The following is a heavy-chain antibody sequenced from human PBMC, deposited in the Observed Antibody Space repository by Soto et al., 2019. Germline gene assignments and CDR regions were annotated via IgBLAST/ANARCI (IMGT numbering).Heavy chain of an antibody. D-gene: IGHD6-13*01. J-gene: IGHJ4*02. V-gene: IGHV3-48*03. Sequence: VGSLRLSCVASEFTFSGYEMNWVRQAPGKGLEWASYISSSGTTMYYIDSVKGRFTISRDNGKKSLYLQMNRLRAEDTAVYYCVRFGGAAAGPGDYWGQGTLVTVSS. CDR3: VRFGGAAAGPGDY. CDR2: ISSSGTTM. CDR1: EFTFSGYE.